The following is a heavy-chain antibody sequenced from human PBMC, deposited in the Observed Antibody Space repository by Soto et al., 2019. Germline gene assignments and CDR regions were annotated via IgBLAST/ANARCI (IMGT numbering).Heavy chain of an antibody. CDR3: AKEGFWEWCFDY. D-gene: IGHD3-3*01. Sequence: ASMKVSCKASGYTFTSYYMHSVRQAPRQGLEWRGIITPTGGSTSDAQTFQGRVTMTRDTSTSTVYMELSSLRSADTAVYYCAKEGFWEWCFDYWG. V-gene: IGHV1-46*01. CDR2: ITPTGGST. J-gene: IGHJ4*01. CDR1: GYTFTSYY.